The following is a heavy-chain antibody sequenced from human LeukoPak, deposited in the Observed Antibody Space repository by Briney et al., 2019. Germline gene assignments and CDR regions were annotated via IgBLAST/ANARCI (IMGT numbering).Heavy chain of an antibody. Sequence: ASVKVSCKASGGTCSSYAISWVRQAPGQGLEWLGGIIPIFGTANYAQKFQGRVTITADESTSTAYMELSSLRSEDTAVYYCARVGTYYYDSSGYYFFDYWGQGTLVTVSS. D-gene: IGHD3-22*01. V-gene: IGHV1-69*13. J-gene: IGHJ4*02. CDR3: ARVGTYYYDSSGYYFFDY. CDR2: IIPIFGTA. CDR1: GGTCSSYA.